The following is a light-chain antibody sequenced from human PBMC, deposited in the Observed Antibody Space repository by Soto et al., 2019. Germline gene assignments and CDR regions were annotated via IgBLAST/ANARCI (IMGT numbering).Light chain of an antibody. Sequence: QSVLTQPPSASATPGQRVTISCSGSSSNVGSNTVSWFQHIPGTAPKLLIYSNDQRPSGVPDRFSASTSGTSASLAIGGRQSEDEADYYCSAWDDSLNAVIFGGGTKLTVL. CDR3: SAWDDSLNAVI. CDR2: SND. V-gene: IGLV1-44*01. J-gene: IGLJ2*01. CDR1: SSNVGSNT.